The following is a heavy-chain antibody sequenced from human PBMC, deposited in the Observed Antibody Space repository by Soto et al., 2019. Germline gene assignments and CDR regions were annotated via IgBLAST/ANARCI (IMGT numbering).Heavy chain of an antibody. CDR3: ARDILTGRMGMDV. J-gene: IGHJ6*02. CDR2: IYYSGST. D-gene: IGHD3-9*01. Sequence: QVQLQESGPGLVMPSETLSLTCTVSGGFITSDYWTWIRQPPGKGLEWIGYIYYSGSTNYNPSLKSRVTISLDTSKTQFSLKLTSVTAADTAVYYCARDILTGRMGMDVWGQGTTVTVSS. V-gene: IGHV4-59*01. CDR1: GGFITSDY.